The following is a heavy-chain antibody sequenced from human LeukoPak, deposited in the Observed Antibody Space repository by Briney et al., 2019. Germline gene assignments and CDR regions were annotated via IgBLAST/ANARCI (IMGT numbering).Heavy chain of an antibody. J-gene: IGHJ3*02. V-gene: IGHV3-23*01. Sequence: GGSLRLSCAASGFTFSSYGMSWVRQAPGKGLEWVSAISGSGGSTYYADSVKGRFTISRDNSKNTLYLQMNSLRAEDTAVYYCAKVLPPDDYGDFDAFDIWGQGTMVTVSS. CDR2: ISGSGGST. D-gene: IGHD4-17*01. CDR1: GFTFSSYG. CDR3: AKVLPPDDYGDFDAFDI.